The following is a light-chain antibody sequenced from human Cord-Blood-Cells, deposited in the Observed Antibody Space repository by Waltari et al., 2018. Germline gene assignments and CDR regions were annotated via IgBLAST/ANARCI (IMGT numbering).Light chain of an antibody. CDR2: DAS. V-gene: IGKV1-5*01. Sequence: GDRVTITCRASQSISSWLAWYQQKPGKAPKLLIYDASSLESGVTSRFSGSGSGTEFTLTISSLQPDDFATYYCQQYNSYTWTFGQGTKVEIK. J-gene: IGKJ1*01. CDR3: QQYNSYTWT. CDR1: QSISSW.